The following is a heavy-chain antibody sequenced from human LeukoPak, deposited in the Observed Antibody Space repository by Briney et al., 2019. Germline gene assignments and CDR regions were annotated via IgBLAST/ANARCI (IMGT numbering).Heavy chain of an antibody. V-gene: IGHV2-5*01. CDR1: GFSLSTSGVG. Sequence: ESGPTLVKPTQPLTLTCTFSGFSLSTSGVGVGWIRQPPGKALEWLALIYWNDDKRYSPSLKSRLTITKDTSKNQAVLTMTNMDPVDTATYYCAHRQGGSYRNNWFDPWGQGTLVTVSS. J-gene: IGHJ5*02. D-gene: IGHD1-26*01. CDR2: IYWNDDK. CDR3: AHRQGGSYRNNWFDP.